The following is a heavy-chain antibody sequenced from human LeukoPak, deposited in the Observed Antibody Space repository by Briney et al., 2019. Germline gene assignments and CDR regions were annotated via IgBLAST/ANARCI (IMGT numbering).Heavy chain of an antibody. V-gene: IGHV6-1*01. CDR2: TYYRSKWYN. CDR3: ARDPPYSYYGLDV. D-gene: IGHD4-4*01. Sequence: SQTLSLTCAISRDSVSSNSAAWPWIRQSPSRGLEWLGRTYYRSKWYNAYAVSVKSRITINPDTSKNQFSLQLNSVTPEDTAVYYCARDPPYSYYGLDVWGQGTTVTVSS. J-gene: IGHJ6*02. CDR1: RDSVSSNSAA.